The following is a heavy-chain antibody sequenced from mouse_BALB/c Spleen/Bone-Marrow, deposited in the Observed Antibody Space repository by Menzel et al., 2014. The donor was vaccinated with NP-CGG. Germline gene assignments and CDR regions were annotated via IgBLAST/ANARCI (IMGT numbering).Heavy chain of an antibody. Sequence: DVQLQESGAELVRPGALVKLSCKASGFNIKDYYMHWVKQRPEQGLEWIGWIDPENGNTIYDPKFQGKASITADTSSNTAYLQLSSLTSEDTAVYYCAGGNYRFAYRGQGTLVTVSA. J-gene: IGHJ3*01. CDR3: AGGNYRFAY. CDR2: IDPENGNT. CDR1: GFNIKDYY. V-gene: IGHV14-1*02. D-gene: IGHD2-1*01.